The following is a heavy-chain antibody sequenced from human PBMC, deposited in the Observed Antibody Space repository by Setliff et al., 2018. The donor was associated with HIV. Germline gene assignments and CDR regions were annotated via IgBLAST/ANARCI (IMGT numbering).Heavy chain of an antibody. CDR2: ISSGSSYI. Sequence: PGGSLRLSCAASGFTFSSYSMNWVRQATGKGLEWVSSISSGSSYIYYAESVKGRFTISRDNAKNSLYLQMNSLRAEDTAVYYCARAGVYYDSSGYCIDYWGQGTLVTVSS. CDR3: ARAGVYYDSSGYCIDY. D-gene: IGHD3-22*01. J-gene: IGHJ4*02. V-gene: IGHV3-21*01. CDR1: GFTFSSYS.